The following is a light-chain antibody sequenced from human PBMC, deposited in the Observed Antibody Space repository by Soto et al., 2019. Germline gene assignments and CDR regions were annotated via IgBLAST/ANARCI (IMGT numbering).Light chain of an antibody. CDR1: QGIGDD. CDR2: GAS. J-gene: IGKJ4*01. V-gene: IGKV1-17*01. Sequence: DFQMTQSPSSLSASVGDRVTITCRASQGIGDDLGWYQQRPGEVPKLLIYGASILPSGVSARFSGSGSGTEFTLTISGLQPEDFATYYCLERNTYPFTFGGGTKVEIK. CDR3: LERNTYPFT.